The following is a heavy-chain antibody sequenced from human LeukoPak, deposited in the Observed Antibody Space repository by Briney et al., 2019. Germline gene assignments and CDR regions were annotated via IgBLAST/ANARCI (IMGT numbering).Heavy chain of an antibody. CDR3: ARDTSLRFLEWLPHFDY. J-gene: IGHJ4*02. V-gene: IGHV1-18*01. CDR2: ISAYSGNT. D-gene: IGHD3-3*01. CDR1: GYTFTSYG. Sequence: ASVKVSCKASGYTFTSYGISWVRQAPGQGLEWMGWISAYSGNTNYAQKLQGRVTMTTDTSTSTAYMELRSLRSDDTAVYYCARDTSLRFLEWLPHFDYWGQGTLVPSPQ.